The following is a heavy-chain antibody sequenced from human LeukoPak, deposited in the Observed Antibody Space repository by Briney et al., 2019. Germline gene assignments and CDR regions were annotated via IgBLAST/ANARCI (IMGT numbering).Heavy chain of an antibody. D-gene: IGHD6-13*01. V-gene: IGHV4-30-2*01. CDR3: ARGGGAAAFHY. CDR1: GGSISSGGYS. J-gene: IGHJ4*02. Sequence: PSQTLSLTCAVSGGSISSGGYSWSWIRQPPGKGLEWIGYIYHSGSTYYNPSLKSRVTISVDTSKNQFSLKLSSVTAADTAVYYCARGGGAAAFHYWGQGTLVTVSS. CDR2: IYHSGST.